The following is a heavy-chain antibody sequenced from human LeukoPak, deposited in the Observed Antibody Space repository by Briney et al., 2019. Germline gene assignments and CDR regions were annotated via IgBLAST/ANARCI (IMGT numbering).Heavy chain of an antibody. J-gene: IGHJ5*02. V-gene: IGHV1-2*02. CDR3: ARRLKVSWTNWFDP. CDR2: INPNSGGT. CDR1: GYTFTGYY. D-gene: IGHD2-15*01. Sequence: ASVKVSCKASGYTFTGYYMHWVRQAPGQGLEWMGWINPNSGGTNYAQKFQGRVTMTRDTSISTAYMELSRLRSDDTAVYYCARRLKVSWTNWFDPWGQGTLVTVSS.